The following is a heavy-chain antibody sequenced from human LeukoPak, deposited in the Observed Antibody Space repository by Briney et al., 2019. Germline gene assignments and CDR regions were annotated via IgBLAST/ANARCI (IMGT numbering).Heavy chain of an antibody. J-gene: IGHJ5*02. D-gene: IGHD3-22*01. CDR1: GFTFSSYG. Sequence: PGRSLRLSCAASGFTFSSYGMHWVRHAPGKGLEWVAVISYDGSNKYCADSVKGRFTISRDNSKNTLYLQMNSLRAEDTAVYYCAKIPPYDSSGYNWFDPWGQGTLVTVSS. CDR3: AKIPPYDSSGYNWFDP. CDR2: ISYDGSNK. V-gene: IGHV3-30*18.